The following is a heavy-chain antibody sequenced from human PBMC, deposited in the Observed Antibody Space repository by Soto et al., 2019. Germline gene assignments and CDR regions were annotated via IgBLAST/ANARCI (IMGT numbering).Heavy chain of an antibody. Sequence: GGSLRLSCAASGFTFSSYSMNWVRQAPGKGLDCVSYISSSSSTIYYADSVKGRFTISRDNAKNSLYLQMNSLRAEDTSVFYCARDDVLCDGGRCYGVPLDVWGKGTTVTVSS. CDR3: ARDDVLCDGGRCYGVPLDV. CDR2: ISSSSSTI. J-gene: IGHJ6*04. CDR1: GFTFSSYS. D-gene: IGHD2-15*01. V-gene: IGHV3-48*01.